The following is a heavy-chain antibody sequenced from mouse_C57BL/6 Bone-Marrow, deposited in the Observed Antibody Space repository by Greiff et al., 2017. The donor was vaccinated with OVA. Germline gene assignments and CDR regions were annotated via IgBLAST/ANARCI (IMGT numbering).Heavy chain of an antibody. CDR3: GIYYYGSSLDY. CDR2: IDPSDSST. CDR1: GYTFTSYW. V-gene: IGHV1-50*01. Sequence: VQVVESGAELVKPGASVKLSCKASGYTFTSYWMQWVKQRPGQGLEWIGEIDPSDSSTNYNQKFKGKATLTVDTSSSTAYMQLSSLTSEDSAVYYCGIYYYGSSLDYWGQGTTLTVSS. J-gene: IGHJ2*01. D-gene: IGHD1-1*01.